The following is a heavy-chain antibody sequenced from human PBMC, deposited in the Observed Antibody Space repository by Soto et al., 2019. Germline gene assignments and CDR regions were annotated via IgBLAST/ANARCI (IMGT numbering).Heavy chain of an antibody. Sequence: VKIASKASGGTLSSYIVIWLRQAPGKGLEWMVRIIPILGIANYAQKFQGRVTITADKSTSTAYMELSSLRSEDTAVYYCARGGIVLEWGEYYYSGMDVWGQGTTVTVSS. CDR1: GGTLSSYI. CDR2: IIPILGIA. CDR3: ARGGIVLEWGEYYYSGMDV. V-gene: IGHV1-69*02. D-gene: IGHD2-8*01. J-gene: IGHJ6*02.